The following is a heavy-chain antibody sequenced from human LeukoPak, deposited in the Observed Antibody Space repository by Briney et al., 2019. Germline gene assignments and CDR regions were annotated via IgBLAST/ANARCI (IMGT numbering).Heavy chain of an antibody. CDR2: IKGDGSHT. V-gene: IGHV3-74*01. CDR3: VRDWDHFDFDS. CDR1: GFTFSNYW. J-gene: IGHJ5*01. Sequence: GGSLRLSCAAAGFTFSNYWMHWVRQAPGKGLVWVSRIKGDGSHTIYADSVKGRFTFSRDNAKNTLYLQMKGLRAEDTAVYYCVRDWDHFDFDSWGLGTLVTVSS. D-gene: IGHD3-9*01.